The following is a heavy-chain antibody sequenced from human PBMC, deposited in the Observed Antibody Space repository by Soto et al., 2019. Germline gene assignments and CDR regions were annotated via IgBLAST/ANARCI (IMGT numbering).Heavy chain of an antibody. J-gene: IGHJ4*02. Sequence: SVKVSCKASGGTYNTFAISWVRQAPGQGLEWMGGIIPVLGPAFYAQKFQGRVTITADKSTTTAYLELTSLRSEDTAVYYCVRAAKRYIHYWGQGTLVTVSS. CDR2: IIPVLGPA. CDR1: GGTYNTFA. CDR3: VRAAKRYIHY. V-gene: IGHV1-69*10.